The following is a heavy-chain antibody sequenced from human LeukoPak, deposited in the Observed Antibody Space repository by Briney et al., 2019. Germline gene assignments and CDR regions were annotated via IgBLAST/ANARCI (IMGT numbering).Heavy chain of an antibody. Sequence: SETLSLTCTTSGGSISRFYWSWVRQPPGKGLEWIGNIYSGVPTYFNPSLKSRVIISVDTSKNQFSLNLTSVTAADTAMYYCVQTTGWPGFDYWGQGILVTVSS. D-gene: IGHD1-1*01. J-gene: IGHJ4*02. CDR3: VQTTGWPGFDY. CDR1: GGSISRFY. V-gene: IGHV4-4*09. CDR2: IYSGVPT.